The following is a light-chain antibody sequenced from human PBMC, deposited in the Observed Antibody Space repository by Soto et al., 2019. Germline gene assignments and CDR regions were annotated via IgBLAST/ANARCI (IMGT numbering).Light chain of an antibody. CDR1: SSDVGSYNL. V-gene: IGLV2-23*03. CDR2: EGR. CDR3: CSYAGSSTFAWV. Sequence: QSALTQPASVSGSPGQSITISCTGTSSDVGSYNLVSWYQQHPGKAPKLMIYEGRKRPSGVSNRFSGSKSGNTASLTISGLQAEDEADYYCCSYAGSSTFAWVFGGGTKVTVL. J-gene: IGLJ3*02.